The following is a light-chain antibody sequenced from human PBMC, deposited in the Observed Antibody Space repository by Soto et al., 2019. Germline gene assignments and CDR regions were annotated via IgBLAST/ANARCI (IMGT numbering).Light chain of an antibody. V-gene: IGLV2-8*01. J-gene: IGLJ2*01. Sequence: QSVLTQPPSASGSPGQSVTISCTGTSSDVGGYNCVSWYQQHPGKAPKLMIYEVSKRPSGVPDRFSGSKSCNTASLTVSGLQAEDEADYYCSSYAGSNIPVVFGGGTKLTVL. CDR1: SSDVGGYNC. CDR2: EVS. CDR3: SSYAGSNIPVV.